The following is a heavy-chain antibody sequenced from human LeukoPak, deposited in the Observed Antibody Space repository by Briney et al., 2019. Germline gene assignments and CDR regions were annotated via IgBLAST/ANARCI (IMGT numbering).Heavy chain of an antibody. CDR2: INHSGST. Sequence: SETLSLTCALYGGSFGGYSFTWIRQPPGKGLEWLGEINHSGSTNYSPSLKSRLIISIDTFKNHFSLRLTSVTAADTAVYYCATLRGSGWYFDYWGQGTLATVAS. J-gene: IGHJ4*02. CDR3: ATLRGSGWYFDY. D-gene: IGHD6-19*01. CDR1: GGSFGGYS. V-gene: IGHV4-34*01.